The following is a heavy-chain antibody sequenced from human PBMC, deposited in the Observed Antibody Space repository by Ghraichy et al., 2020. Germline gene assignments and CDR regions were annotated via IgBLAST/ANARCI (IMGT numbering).Heavy chain of an antibody. D-gene: IGHD5-18*01. V-gene: IGHV3-7*03. Sequence: LSLTCAASGFTFTSYWMSWVRQAPGKGLEWVANIKQGGSEKYYVDSVKGRFTIARDNAKNSLYLQMTSLRAEDTAVYYCARAGYIAMDSIDYWGQGTLVTVSS. J-gene: IGHJ4*02. CDR1: GFTFTSYW. CDR3: ARAGYIAMDSIDY. CDR2: IKQGGSEK.